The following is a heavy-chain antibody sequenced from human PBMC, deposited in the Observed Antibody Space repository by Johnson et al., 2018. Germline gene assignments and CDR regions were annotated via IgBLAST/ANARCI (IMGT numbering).Heavy chain of an antibody. J-gene: IGHJ6*03. Sequence: QVQLQESGPGLVKPSETLSLTCTVSGGSISSYYWSWIRQPPGKGLEWIGYIYYSGSTNYNPSLKSRVTISVDTSKNQFSLKLSSVTAEDTAVYYGASAPYCSSTSCHEQYYYYYMDVWGKGTTVTVSS. D-gene: IGHD2-2*01. CDR2: IYYSGST. CDR3: ASAPYCSSTSCHEQYYYYYMDV. V-gene: IGHV4-59*01. CDR1: GGSISSYY.